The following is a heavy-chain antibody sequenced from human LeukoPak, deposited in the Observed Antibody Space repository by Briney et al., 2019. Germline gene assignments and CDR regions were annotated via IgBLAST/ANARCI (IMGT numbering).Heavy chain of an antibody. CDR1: SGSISSSSYY. Sequence: PSETLSLTCTVSSGSISSSSYYWGWIRQPPGKGLEWIGSIYYSGSTYYNPSLKSRVTISVDTSKNQFSLKLSSVTAADTAVYYCARASPEVFGVPGVYYYMDVWGKGTTATVSS. V-gene: IGHV4-39*07. CDR2: IYYSGST. CDR3: ARASPEVFGVPGVYYYMDV. J-gene: IGHJ6*03. D-gene: IGHD1-14*01.